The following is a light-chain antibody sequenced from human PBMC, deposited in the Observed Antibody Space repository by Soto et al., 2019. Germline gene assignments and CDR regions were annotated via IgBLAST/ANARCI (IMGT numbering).Light chain of an antibody. CDR3: QQASSFPFT. V-gene: IGKV1-12*01. J-gene: IGKJ3*01. CDR2: AAS. Sequence: DIQMTQSPSSVSASVGDGVTITCRASQDISSWLAWYQQKPGKAPKLLIYAASSLQSGVPSRFSGSGSGTDFTLTISSLQPEDFVTYYCQQASSFPFTFGPGTKVDIK. CDR1: QDISSW.